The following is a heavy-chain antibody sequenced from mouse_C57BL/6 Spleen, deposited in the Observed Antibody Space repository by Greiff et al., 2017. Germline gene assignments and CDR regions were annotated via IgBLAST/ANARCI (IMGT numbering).Heavy chain of an antibody. D-gene: IGHD1-1*01. V-gene: IGHV5-17*01. Sequence: EWVAYISSGSSTIYYADTVKGRFTISRDNANNTLFLQMTSLRSEHTVMDFRARGGYGSIYVGYAMGYWGQGTSVTVSS. J-gene: IGHJ4*01. CDR3: ARGGYGSIYVGYAMGY. CDR2: ISSGSSTI.